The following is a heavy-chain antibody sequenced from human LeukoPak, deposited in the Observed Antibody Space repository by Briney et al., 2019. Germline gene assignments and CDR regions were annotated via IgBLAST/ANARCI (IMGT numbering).Heavy chain of an antibody. CDR1: GFTFSSSA. Sequence: PGGSLRLSCAASGFTFSSSAMSWVRQAPGEGLEWVSAISGSSGSTYYADSVKGRFTISRDNSKNTLYLQMNSLRAEDTAVYYRAGLSGYYRAFDYWGQGTLVTVSS. V-gene: IGHV3-23*01. CDR3: AGLSGYYRAFDY. CDR2: ISGSSGST. D-gene: IGHD3-3*01. J-gene: IGHJ4*02.